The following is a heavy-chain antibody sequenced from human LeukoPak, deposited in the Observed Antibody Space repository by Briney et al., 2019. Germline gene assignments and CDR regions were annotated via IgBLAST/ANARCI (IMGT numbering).Heavy chain of an antibody. V-gene: IGHV3-48*01. CDR2: ISSSSPTI. D-gene: IGHD5-12*01. CDR3: ARDRVRGYSGYGDHDAFDI. J-gene: IGHJ3*02. Sequence: GGSLRLSCAASGFTFSRYNMNWVRQAPGKGLEWVSYISSSSPTIYYADSVKGRSTISRDNAKNSLYLQMNSLRAEDTAVYYCARDRVRGYSGYGDHDAFDIWGQGTMVTVSS. CDR1: GFTFSRYN.